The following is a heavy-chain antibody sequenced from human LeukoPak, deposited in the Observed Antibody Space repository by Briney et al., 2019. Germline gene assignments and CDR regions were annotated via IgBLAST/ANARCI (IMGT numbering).Heavy chain of an antibody. V-gene: IGHV4-38-2*02. J-gene: IGHJ4*02. D-gene: IGHD5-24*01. Sequence: PSETLSLTCTASGYSISDGNYWGWIRQPPGKGLEWIGSIFHTGSTYDNPSLKSRVTTSVDTSKNQFSLSLNSVTAADTAVYYCARRRDGYNFGSFYFDYWGQGILVTVSS. CDR2: IFHTGST. CDR1: GYSISDGNY. CDR3: ARRRDGYNFGSFYFDY.